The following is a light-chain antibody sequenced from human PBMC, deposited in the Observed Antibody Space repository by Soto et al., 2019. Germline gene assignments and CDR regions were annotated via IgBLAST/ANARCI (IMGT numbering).Light chain of an antibody. CDR1: QSISNS. J-gene: IGKJ4*01. V-gene: IGKV1-5*03. CDR2: KAS. CDR3: RQYVSYPVT. Sequence: DIQMAQYPSTLSASVGDRVTITCRASQSISNSLAWYQQKPGKAPNLLIYKASSLASGVPSRFSGSGSGTEFTLTISSLQPEDVATYYCRQYVSYPVTFGGGTKVEMK.